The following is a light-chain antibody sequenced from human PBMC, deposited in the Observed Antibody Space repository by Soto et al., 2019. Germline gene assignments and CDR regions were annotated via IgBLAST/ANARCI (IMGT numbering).Light chain of an antibody. CDR3: QQHNSYPRT. Sequence: DIQMTQAPSTLSASVGDRVTITCRASQSISTWFAWYQQKPGKAPKLLIYTASNLERGVPSRFSGSGSGTEFTITISSLQPDDFATYSCQQHNSYPRTFGPGTKVELK. J-gene: IGKJ1*01. CDR2: TAS. V-gene: IGKV1-5*03. CDR1: QSISTW.